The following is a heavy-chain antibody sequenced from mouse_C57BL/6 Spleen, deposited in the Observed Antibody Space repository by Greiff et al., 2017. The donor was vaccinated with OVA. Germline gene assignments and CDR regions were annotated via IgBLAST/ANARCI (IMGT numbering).Heavy chain of an antibody. CDR2: IYPSDSET. J-gene: IGHJ2*01. Sequence: QVQLQQPGAELVRPGSSVKLSCKASGYTFTSYWMDWVKQRPGQGLEWIGNIYPSDSETHYNQKFKDKATLTVDKSSSTAYMQLSSLTSEDSAVCYCARDPGDYIDYWGQGTTLTVSS. CDR1: GYTFTSYW. CDR3: ARDPGDYIDY. V-gene: IGHV1-61*01.